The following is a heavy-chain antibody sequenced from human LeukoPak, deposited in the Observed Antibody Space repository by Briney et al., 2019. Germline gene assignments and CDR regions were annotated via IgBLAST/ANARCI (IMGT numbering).Heavy chain of an antibody. Sequence: GGSLRLSCAASGFTFSSYAMSWVRQAPGKGLEWVSAISGSGGSTYYADSVKGRFTISRDNSKNTLYLQMNSLRAEDTAVYFCAKNIIVVVAATLDYWGQGTLVTVSS. CDR2: ISGSGGST. CDR1: GFTFSSYA. D-gene: IGHD2-15*01. J-gene: IGHJ4*02. V-gene: IGHV3-23*01. CDR3: AKNIIVVVAATLDY.